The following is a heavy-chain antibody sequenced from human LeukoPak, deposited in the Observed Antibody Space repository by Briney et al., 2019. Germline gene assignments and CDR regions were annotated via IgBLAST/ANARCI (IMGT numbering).Heavy chain of an antibody. CDR1: GINFRGYW. CDR3: ARDLGHTGYDLYDY. CDR2: MKQDGSEK. J-gene: IGHJ4*02. D-gene: IGHD5-12*01. Sequence: GGSLRLSCAVSGINFRGYWMAWVRQAPGKGLEWVANMKQDGSEKYYVDSVKGRFTISRDNAKNSLYLEMNSLRVEDTAVYYCARDLGHTGYDLYDYWGQATLVTVSS. V-gene: IGHV3-7*01.